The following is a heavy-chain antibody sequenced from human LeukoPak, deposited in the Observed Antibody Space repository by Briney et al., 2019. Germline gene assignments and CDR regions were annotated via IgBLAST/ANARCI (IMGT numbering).Heavy chain of an antibody. CDR1: GYNFTSYW. Sequence: GESLKISCKGSGYNFTSYWIGWVRQMPGKGLEWMGIIYPGDSDTRYSPSFQGQVTISADKSISTAYLQWSSLKASDTAMYYCARRGGYCDSNYNWFDPWGQGTLVTVSS. CDR3: ARRGGYCDSNYNWFDP. V-gene: IGHV5-51*01. D-gene: IGHD3-22*01. J-gene: IGHJ5*02. CDR2: IYPGDSDT.